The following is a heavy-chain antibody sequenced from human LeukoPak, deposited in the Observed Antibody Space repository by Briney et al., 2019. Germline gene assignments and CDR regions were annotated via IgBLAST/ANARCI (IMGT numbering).Heavy chain of an antibody. J-gene: IGHJ4*02. CDR3: ANAGGDRDDLYFDS. V-gene: IGHV3-23*01. CDR2: ISGSGGST. CDR1: GFTLSSYA. Sequence: GGSLRLSCAASGFTLSSYAMSWVRQAPGKGLEWVSAISGSGGSTYYADSVKGRFTISRDNSKNTLYLQMNSLRAEDTAVYYCANAGGDRDDLYFDSWGQGTLVTVSS. D-gene: IGHD3-3*01.